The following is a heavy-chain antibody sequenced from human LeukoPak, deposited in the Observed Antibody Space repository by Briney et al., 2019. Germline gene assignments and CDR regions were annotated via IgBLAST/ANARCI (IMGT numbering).Heavy chain of an antibody. Sequence: PGGSLRLSCAASGFTFDDYAMHWVRQAPGKGLEWVSGISWNSGSIDYGDSVKGRFTISRDNAKNSLYLQMNSLRLEDTALYYCAKGDSSGYALYGLDVWGQGTTVTVS. D-gene: IGHD3-22*01. CDR2: ISWNSGSI. V-gene: IGHV3-9*01. J-gene: IGHJ6*02. CDR3: AKGDSSGYALYGLDV. CDR1: GFTFDDYA.